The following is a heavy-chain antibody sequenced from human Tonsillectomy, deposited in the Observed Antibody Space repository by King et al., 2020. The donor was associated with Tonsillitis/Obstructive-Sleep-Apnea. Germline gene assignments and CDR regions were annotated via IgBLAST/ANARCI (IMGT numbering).Heavy chain of an antibody. CDR3: AKNWVQWVPTANEYFQH. V-gene: IGHV3-23*04. CDR2: INDGGLST. D-gene: IGHD1-26*01. J-gene: IGHJ1*01. Sequence: VQLVESGGGLVQPGGSLRLSCAASGFTFRNYAMSWVRQAPGKGLEWVSAINDGGLSTYYADFVKGRFTISRDNSKNTLYLQMNSLRAEDTAVYYCAKNWVQWVPTANEYFQHWGQGTLVTVSS. CDR1: GFTFRNYA.